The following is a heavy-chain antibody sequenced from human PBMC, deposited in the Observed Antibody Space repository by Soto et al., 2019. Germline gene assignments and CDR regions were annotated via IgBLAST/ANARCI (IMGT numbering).Heavy chain of an antibody. CDR2: ISSSSSYI. D-gene: IGHD6-13*01. Sequence: GSLSLSCAASGFTFSSYSMNWVRQAPGRGLEWVSSISSSSSYIYYADSVKGRFTISRDNAKNSLYLQMNSLRAEDTAVYYCARRGLSSSWYADYWGQGTLVTVSS. CDR3: ARRGLSSSWYADY. V-gene: IGHV3-21*01. J-gene: IGHJ4*02. CDR1: GFTFSSYS.